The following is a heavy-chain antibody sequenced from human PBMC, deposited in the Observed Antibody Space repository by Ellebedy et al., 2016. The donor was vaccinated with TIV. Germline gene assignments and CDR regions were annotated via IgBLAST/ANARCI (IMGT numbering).Heavy chain of an antibody. CDR1: GFTFSSYA. D-gene: IGHD6-19*01. Sequence: GESLKISXSASGFTFSSYAMHWVRQAPGKGLEYVSAISSNGGSTYYADSVKGRFTTSRDNSKNTLYLQMNSLRAEDTAVYYCARVIAVAGMDIEYFDYWGQGTLVTVSS. J-gene: IGHJ4*02. CDR2: ISSNGGST. CDR3: ARVIAVAGMDIEYFDY. V-gene: IGHV3-64*04.